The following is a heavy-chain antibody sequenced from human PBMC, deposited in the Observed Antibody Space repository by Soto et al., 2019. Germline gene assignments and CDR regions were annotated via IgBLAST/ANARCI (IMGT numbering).Heavy chain of an antibody. V-gene: IGHV1-69*06. D-gene: IGHD6-6*01. J-gene: IGHJ6*02. CDR1: GGTFSSYA. CDR3: PRPYSSSSGYYYYGMDV. Sequence: QVQLVQSGAEVKKPGSSVKVSCKASGGTFSSYAISWVRQAPGQGLEWMGGIIPIFGTANYAQKFQGRVTITADKSTSTAYMELSSLRSEDTAVYYCPRPYSSSSGYYYYGMDVWGQGTTVTVSS. CDR2: IIPIFGTA.